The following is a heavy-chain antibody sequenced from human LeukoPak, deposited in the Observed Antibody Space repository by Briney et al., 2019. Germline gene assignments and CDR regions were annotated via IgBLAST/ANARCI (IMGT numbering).Heavy chain of an antibody. CDR3: AREGYSGYSFDY. CDR1: GYTFTGYF. Sequence: ASVKVSCKASGYTFTGYFMHWVRPAPGQGLEWVGWINPNSGGTNYAQKFQGRVTMTRDTSISTAYMELSRLRSDDTAVYYCAREGYSGYSFDYWGQGTLVTVSS. CDR2: INPNSGGT. J-gene: IGHJ4*02. V-gene: IGHV1-2*02. D-gene: IGHD5-12*01.